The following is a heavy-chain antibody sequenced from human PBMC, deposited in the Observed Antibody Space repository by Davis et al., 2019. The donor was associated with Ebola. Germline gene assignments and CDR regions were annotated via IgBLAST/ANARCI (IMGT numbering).Heavy chain of an antibody. CDR1: GYNFARYW. V-gene: IGHV5-51*01. J-gene: IGHJ4*02. Sequence: KVSCKVSGYNFARYWIGWVRQLPGKGLEWMGVIYPGDSDTRYSPSFQGQVTISADKSISTAYLQWSSLKASDTAMYYCARHVLRRGYFDYWGQGTLVTVSS. CDR3: ARHVLRRGYFDY. D-gene: IGHD5-24*01. CDR2: IYPGDSDT.